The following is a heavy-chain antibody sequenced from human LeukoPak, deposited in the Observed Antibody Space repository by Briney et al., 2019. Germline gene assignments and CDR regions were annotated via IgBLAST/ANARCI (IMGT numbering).Heavy chain of an antibody. CDR3: ASPLYSSSSYNFDY. D-gene: IGHD6-13*01. V-gene: IGHV3-74*01. CDR1: GFTFSSYW. J-gene: IGHJ4*02. CDR2: IGNDGTST. Sequence: GGSLRLSCAASGFTFSSYWMHWVRQAPGKGLVWVSRIGNDGTSTSYADSVKGRFTISRDKAKNTLYLQMNSLRPEDTAVYYCASPLYSSSSYNFDYWGQGTLVTVSS.